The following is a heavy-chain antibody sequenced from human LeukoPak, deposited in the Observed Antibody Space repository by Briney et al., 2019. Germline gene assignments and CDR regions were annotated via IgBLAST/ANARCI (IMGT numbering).Heavy chain of an antibody. CDR1: GFTFSRYW. Sequence: GGSLRLSCAASGFTFSRYWMSWVRQSPGKGLEWISYITPSSETISYADSVKGRFTISRDNAKNSLYLQMNSLRAEDTAVYYCARAAIAAARIYYYMDVWGKGTTVTVSS. J-gene: IGHJ6*03. V-gene: IGHV3-48*04. CDR3: ARAAIAAARIYYYMDV. CDR2: ITPSSETI. D-gene: IGHD6-13*01.